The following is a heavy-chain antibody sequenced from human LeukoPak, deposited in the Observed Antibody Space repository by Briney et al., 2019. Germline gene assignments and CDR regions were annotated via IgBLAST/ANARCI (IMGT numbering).Heavy chain of an antibody. D-gene: IGHD3-10*01. V-gene: IGHV1-69*13. J-gene: IGHJ5*02. CDR2: IIPIFGTA. CDR3: ASSLVRGVIKLSWFDP. Sequence: SVKVSCKASGGTLSSYAISWVRQAPGQGLEWMGGIIPIFGTANYAQKFQGRVTITADESTSTAYMELSSLRSEDTAVYYCASSLVRGVIKLSWFDPWGQGTLVTVSS. CDR1: GGTLSSYA.